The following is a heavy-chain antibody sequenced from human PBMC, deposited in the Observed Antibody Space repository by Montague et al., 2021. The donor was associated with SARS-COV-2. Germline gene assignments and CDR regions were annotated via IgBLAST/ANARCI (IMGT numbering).Heavy chain of an antibody. CDR2: INHRGTS. D-gene: IGHD3-22*01. Sequence: SETLSLTCTVSGDSISSSSNYWGWIRQSPGKGLEWIGEINHRGTSNYNPSLKSRVSISVDTSKNQFSLYLGSVTAADTAVYYCARGRQHFNMIVVVMTGGEYYFDYWAQGTLVTVSS. CDR3: ARGRQHFNMIVVVMTGGEYYFDY. V-gene: IGHV4-39*02. J-gene: IGHJ4*02. CDR1: GDSISSSSNY.